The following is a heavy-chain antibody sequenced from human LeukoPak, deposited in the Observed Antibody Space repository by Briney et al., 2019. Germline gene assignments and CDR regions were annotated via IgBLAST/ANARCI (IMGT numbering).Heavy chain of an antibody. Sequence: GGSLRLSCAASGFTFRSYSMSWVRQAPGKGLEWVSSISSSSSYIYYADSVKGRFTISRDNARNSLYLQMNSLRAEDTAVYYCARVGGYCSGGSCYFFDCWGQGTLVTVSS. CDR1: GFTFRSYS. CDR2: ISSSSSYI. J-gene: IGHJ4*02. D-gene: IGHD2-15*01. CDR3: ARVGGYCSGGSCYFFDC. V-gene: IGHV3-21*01.